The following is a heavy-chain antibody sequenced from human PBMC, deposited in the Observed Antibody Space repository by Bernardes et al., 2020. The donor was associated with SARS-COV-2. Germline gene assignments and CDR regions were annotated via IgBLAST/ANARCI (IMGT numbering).Heavy chain of an antibody. D-gene: IGHD2-15*01. J-gene: IGHJ3*02. CDR1: GFTFSNYW. Sequence: GWSLRRSCAASGFTFSNYWMSWVRQAPGKGLEWVANIIEDGSEKYYVDSVKGRFTISRDNAKNSLYLQMNSLRVEDTAGYYCARPPPNSGWAFDIWGQGTMVTVSS. V-gene: IGHV3-7*01. CDR3: ARPPPNSGWAFDI. CDR2: IIEDGSEK.